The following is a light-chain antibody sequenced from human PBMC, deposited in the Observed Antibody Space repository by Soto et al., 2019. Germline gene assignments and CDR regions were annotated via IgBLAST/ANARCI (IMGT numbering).Light chain of an antibody. CDR3: QQYYSTPWT. J-gene: IGKJ1*01. CDR1: QXIFYSSNNKNY. V-gene: IGKV4-1*01. Sequence: DIVMTHSPDSLAVSLDERAPINXXSTQXIFYSSNNKNYLTWYQQKPGQPPKXXIYWASTRESGVPDRFSGSGSGTDFTLTISSLQAEDVAVYYCQQYYSTPWTFGQGTKVDIK. CDR2: WAS.